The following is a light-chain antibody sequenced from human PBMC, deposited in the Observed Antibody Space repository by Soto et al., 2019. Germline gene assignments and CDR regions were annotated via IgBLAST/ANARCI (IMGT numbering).Light chain of an antibody. CDR1: SSDVGGYNY. CDR3: SSYRSGSVVL. CDR2: GVS. V-gene: IGLV2-14*01. Sequence: QSALTQPASVSGSPGQSITISCTGTSSDVGGYNYVSWYQQHPGKASKLVIYGVSYRPSGVSGRFSGSKFQNTASLTISGLQPEDEADYYCSSYRSGSVVLFGGGTKLTVL. J-gene: IGLJ3*02.